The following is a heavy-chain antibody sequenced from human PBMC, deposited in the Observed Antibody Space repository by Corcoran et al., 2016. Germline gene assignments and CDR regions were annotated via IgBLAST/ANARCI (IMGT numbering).Heavy chain of an antibody. V-gene: IGHV4-34*01. D-gene: IGHD6-19*01. J-gene: IGHJ4*02. Sequence: QVQLQQWGAGLLKPSETLSLTCAVYGGSFSGYYWSWIRQPPGKGLEWIGEINHSGSTNYNPSLKSRVTISVDTSKNQFSLKLSSVTAADTAVYYCARGQWLGYWGQGTLVTVSS. CDR2: INHSGST. CDR3: ARGQWLGY. CDR1: GGSFSGYY.